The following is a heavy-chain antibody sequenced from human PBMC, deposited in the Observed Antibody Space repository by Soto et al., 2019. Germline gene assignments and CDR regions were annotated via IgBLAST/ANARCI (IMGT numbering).Heavy chain of an antibody. J-gene: IGHJ6*02. CDR2: IHHSGAT. CDR1: GDSITGDNW. V-gene: IGHV4-4*02. CDR3: ATQGFYRMGV. Sequence: QVQLQESGPGLVQPSGTLSLTCAVSGDSITGDNWWSWVRQPPGKGLEWIGEIHHSGATNYNPSLKSRGTIAVDKSKNQFSLQLNSVTAADTAMFYCATQGFYRMGVWGRGTTVTVSS.